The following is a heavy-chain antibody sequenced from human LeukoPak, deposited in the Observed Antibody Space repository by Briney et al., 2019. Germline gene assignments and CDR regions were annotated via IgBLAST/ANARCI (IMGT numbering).Heavy chain of an antibody. CDR2: ISSSSSTI. J-gene: IGHJ4*02. D-gene: IGHD6-13*01. CDR3: VRGIAAAAPTGGY. Sequence: PGGSLRLSCAASGFTFISYSMNWVRQAPGKGLEWVSYISSSSSTIYYADSVKGRFTISRDNAKNSLYLQMNSLRAEDTAVYYCVRGIAAAAPTGGYWGQGTLVTVSS. V-gene: IGHV3-48*01. CDR1: GFTFISYS.